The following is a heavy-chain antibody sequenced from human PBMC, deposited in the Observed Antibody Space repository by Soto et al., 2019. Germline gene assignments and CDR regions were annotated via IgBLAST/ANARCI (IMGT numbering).Heavy chain of an antibody. CDR3: ARLRLNGFWD. CDR2: IYYSGST. CDR1: GGSISSSSYY. D-gene: IGHD3-16*01. V-gene: IGHV4-39*01. J-gene: IGHJ4*02. Sequence: QLQLQESGPGLVKPSETLSLTCTVSGGSISSSSYYWGWIRQPPGKGLEWIGSIYYSGSTYYNPSLKSRVVMSVDTSMNQFSLKLSSVTGADTASYYCARLRLNGFWDWGQGTLVTVSP.